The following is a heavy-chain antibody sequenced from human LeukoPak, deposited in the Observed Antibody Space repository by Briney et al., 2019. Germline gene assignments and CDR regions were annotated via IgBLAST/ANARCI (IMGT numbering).Heavy chain of an antibody. CDR3: ARTRVGATAWFDY. V-gene: IGHV4-59*01. CDR2: IYYSGST. D-gene: IGHD1-26*01. Sequence: SETLSLTCTVSGGSISSYYWSWIRQPPGKGLEWIGYIYYSGSTNYNPSLKSRVTISVDTSKNQFSLKLSSVTAADTAVYYCARTRVGATAWFDYWGQGTLVTVSS. J-gene: IGHJ4*02. CDR1: GGSISSYY.